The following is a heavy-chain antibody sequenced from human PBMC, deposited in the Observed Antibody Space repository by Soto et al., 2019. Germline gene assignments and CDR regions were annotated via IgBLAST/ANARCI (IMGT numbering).Heavy chain of an antibody. Sequence: SETLSLTCTVSGGSISSYYWSWIRQPPGKGLEWIGYIYYSGSTNYNPSLKSRVTISVDTSKNQFSLKLSSVTAADTAVYYCAIQDSDDYGDYGRVPGAFDIWGQGTMVTVSS. CDR3: AIQDSDDYGDYGRVPGAFDI. D-gene: IGHD4-17*01. J-gene: IGHJ3*02. CDR2: IYYSGST. CDR1: GGSISSYY. V-gene: IGHV4-59*08.